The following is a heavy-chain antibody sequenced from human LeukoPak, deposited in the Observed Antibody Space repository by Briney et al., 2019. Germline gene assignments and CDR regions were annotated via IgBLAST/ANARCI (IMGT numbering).Heavy chain of an antibody. CDR2: MSNDGSIK. J-gene: IGHJ3*01. CDR1: GFTFSEYT. CDR3: AREFTIFGVVIQRYDAFDV. Sequence: GGSLRLSCAASGFTFSEYTIHWVRQAPGKGLEWVAVMSNDGSIKKYANSVKGRFTISRDNSKSALYLQMDSLRAEDTAVYHCAREFTIFGVVIQRYDAFDVWGQGTMVTVSS. V-gene: IGHV3-30-3*01. D-gene: IGHD3-3*01.